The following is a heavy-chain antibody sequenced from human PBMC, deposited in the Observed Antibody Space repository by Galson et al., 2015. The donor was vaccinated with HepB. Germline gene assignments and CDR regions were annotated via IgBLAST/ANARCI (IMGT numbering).Heavy chain of an antibody. J-gene: IGHJ6*02. CDR2: ISYDESDK. CDR3: ARESAASKRLYDFSSGPMPTYYYYGMDV. Sequence: SLRLSCAASGFTFSSYAMDWVRQAPGKGLEWVAVISYDESDKYYGDSVKGRFTISRDNSKNTLYLQMNSLRAEDTAVYYCARESAASKRLYDFSSGPMPTYYYYGMDVWGHGATVTVSS. V-gene: IGHV3-30-3*01. CDR1: GFTFSSYA. D-gene: IGHD3-3*01.